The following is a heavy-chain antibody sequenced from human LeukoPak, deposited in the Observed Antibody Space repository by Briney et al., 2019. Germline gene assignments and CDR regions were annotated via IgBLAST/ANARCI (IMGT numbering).Heavy chain of an antibody. V-gene: IGHV3-9*01. CDR2: ISWNSGSI. CDR3: AKGEDSSGWCEGSDY. CDR1: GFTFDDYA. Sequence: PGGSLRLSCAASGFTFDDYAMHWVRQAPGKGLEWVSGISWNSGSIGYADSVKGRFTISRDNAKNSLYLQMNSLRAEDTALYYCAKGEDSSGWCEGSDYWGQGTLVTVSS. D-gene: IGHD6-19*01. J-gene: IGHJ4*02.